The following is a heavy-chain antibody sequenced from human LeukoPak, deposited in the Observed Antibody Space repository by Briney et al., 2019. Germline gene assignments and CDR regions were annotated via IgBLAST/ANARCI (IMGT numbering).Heavy chain of an antibody. D-gene: IGHD2-15*01. CDR1: GFTFGDYS. V-gene: IGHV3-49*04. Sequence: GGSLRLSCTGSGFTFGDYSMHWVRQAPGKGLEWVGFIRSKDGTTEYAASVRGRFSISRDESKRIAYLQMNSLKTEDTAVYHCNRWHISGVSYSNLWGQGTLVTVSS. J-gene: IGHJ5*02. CDR2: IRSKDGTT. CDR3: NRWHISGVSYSNL.